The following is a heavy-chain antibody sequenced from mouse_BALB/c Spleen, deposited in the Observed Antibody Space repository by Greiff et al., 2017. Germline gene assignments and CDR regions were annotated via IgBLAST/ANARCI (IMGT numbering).Heavy chain of an antibody. J-gene: IGHJ4*01. CDR2: ISSGSSTI. Sequence: DVKLVESGGGLVQPGGSRKLSCAASGFTFSSFGMHWVRQAPEKGLEWVAYISSGSSTIYYADTVKGRFTISRDNPKNTLFLQMTSLRSEDTAMYYCARGGGNYDYAMDYWGQGTSVTVSS. CDR3: ARGGGNYDYAMDY. CDR1: GFTFSSFG. D-gene: IGHD2-1*01. V-gene: IGHV5-17*02.